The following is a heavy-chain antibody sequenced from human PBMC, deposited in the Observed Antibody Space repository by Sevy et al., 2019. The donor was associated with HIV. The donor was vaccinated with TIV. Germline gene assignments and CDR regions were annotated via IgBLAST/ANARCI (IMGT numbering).Heavy chain of an antibody. D-gene: IGHD3-22*01. Sequence: GGSLRLSCAASGFTFSSYAMHWVRQAPGKGLEWVAVISYDGSNKYYAHSVKGRFTISKDNSKNTLYLQMNSLRAEDTAVYYCARVVVITRGGDYWGQGTLVTVSS. CDR2: ISYDGSNK. CDR3: ARVVVITRGGDY. V-gene: IGHV3-30-3*01. J-gene: IGHJ4*02. CDR1: GFTFSSYA.